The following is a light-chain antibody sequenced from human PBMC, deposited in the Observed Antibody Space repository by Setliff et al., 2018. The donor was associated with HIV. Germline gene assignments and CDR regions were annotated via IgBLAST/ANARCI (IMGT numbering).Light chain of an antibody. J-gene: IGLJ1*01. CDR3: CSYAGDSTYV. V-gene: IGLV2-23*02. CDR1: SSDVGGYNL. CDR2: EVS. Sequence: QSALSQPASVSGSPGQSITISCTGTSSDVGGYNLVSWYQQHPGKAPKLMIYEVSRRPSGVSNRFSGSKSGNTASLTISGLQAEDEADYYCCSYAGDSTYVFGPGTKSPS.